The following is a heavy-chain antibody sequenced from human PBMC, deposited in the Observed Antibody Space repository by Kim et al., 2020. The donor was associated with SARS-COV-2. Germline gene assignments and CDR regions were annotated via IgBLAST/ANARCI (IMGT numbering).Heavy chain of an antibody. J-gene: IGHJ4*02. D-gene: IGHD3-10*01. Sequence: SETLSLTCTVSGGSISSYYWSWIRQPPGKGLEWIGYIYYSGSTNYNPSLKSRVTISVDTSKNQFSLKLSSVTAADTAVYYCARQDGAGFFDYWGQGTLVTVSS. CDR2: IYYSGST. CDR1: GGSISSYY. CDR3: ARQDGAGFFDY. V-gene: IGHV4-59*08.